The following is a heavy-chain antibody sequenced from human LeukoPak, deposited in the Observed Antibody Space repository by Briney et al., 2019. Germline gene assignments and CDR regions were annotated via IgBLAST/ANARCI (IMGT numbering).Heavy chain of an antibody. CDR3: AKEVLNYEIPYWYFDL. CDR2: MSGSEDYI. Sequence: PGGSLRLSCAASGFTFSTYTMSWVRQAPGKGLEWVSAMSGSEDYIYYADSVKGRFTISRDNSKNTLCLQMNSLRAEDTAVYHCAKEVLNYEIPYWYFDLWGRGTLVTVSS. V-gene: IGHV3-23*01. J-gene: IGHJ2*01. D-gene: IGHD3-9*01. CDR1: GFTFSTYT.